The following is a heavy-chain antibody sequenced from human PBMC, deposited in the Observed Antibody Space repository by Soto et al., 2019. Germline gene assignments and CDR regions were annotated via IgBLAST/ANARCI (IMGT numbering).Heavy chain of an antibody. J-gene: IGHJ4*02. CDR1: GFTFSSYA. CDR2: ITGSGGST. Sequence: EVQLLESGGGLVRPGGSLRLSCAASGFTFSSYAMSWVRQAPGKGLEWVSAITGSGGSTYYADSVKGRFTISRDNSKNTLYLQMNSLRAEDTAVYYCAKASGWFGEFDSWGQGTLVTVSS. V-gene: IGHV3-23*01. D-gene: IGHD3-10*01. CDR3: AKASGWFGEFDS.